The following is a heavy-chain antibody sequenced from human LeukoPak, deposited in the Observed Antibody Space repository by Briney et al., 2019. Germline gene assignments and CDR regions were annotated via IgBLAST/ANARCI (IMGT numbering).Heavy chain of an antibody. J-gene: IGHJ4*02. CDR2: INHSGST. D-gene: IGHD3-9*01. CDR1: GGSFSGYY. Sequence: PSETLSLTCAVYGGSFSGYYWSWIRQPPGKGLEWIGEINHSGSTNYNPSLKSRVTISVDTSKNQFSLKLSSVTAADTAVYYCARLAATYYDILTGYYLWGWFVDYWGQGTLVTVSS. V-gene: IGHV4-34*01. CDR3: ARLAATYYDILTGYYLWGWFVDY.